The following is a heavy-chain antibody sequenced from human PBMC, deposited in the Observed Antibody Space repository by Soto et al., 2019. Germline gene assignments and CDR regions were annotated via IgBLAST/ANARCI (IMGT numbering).Heavy chain of an antibody. CDR2: ISGSGGST. V-gene: IGHV3-23*01. J-gene: IGHJ4*02. Sequence: PGGSLRLSCAASGFTFSNYAVTWVRQAPGKGLEWVSTISGSGGSTYYADYVKGRFTISRDNSKNTLYLQMNSLRPEDTALCYCAKTPIPAGSSGYLDYWGQGTLVTVSS. CDR3: AKTPIPAGSSGYLDY. D-gene: IGHD3-22*01. CDR1: GFTFSNYA.